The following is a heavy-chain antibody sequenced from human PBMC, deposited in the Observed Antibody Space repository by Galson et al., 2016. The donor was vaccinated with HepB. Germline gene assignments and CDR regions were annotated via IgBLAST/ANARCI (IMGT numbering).Heavy chain of an antibody. V-gene: IGHV3-74*01. D-gene: IGHD3-22*01. J-gene: IGHJ4*02. CDR2: IFADGSRA. Sequence: SLRLSCAASGFTFSNYWMHWVRQPPGRGLMWVSRIFADGSRAGYADSVKGRFTISRDNTKNTLFLQMNSLGAEDTAVYYCSTMGRQYYDRSGLRQVDSWGQGTLVTVSS. CDR1: GFTFSNYW. CDR3: STMGRQYYDRSGLRQVDS.